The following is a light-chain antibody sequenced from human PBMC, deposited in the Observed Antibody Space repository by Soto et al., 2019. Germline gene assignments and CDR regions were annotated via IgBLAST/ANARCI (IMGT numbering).Light chain of an antibody. V-gene: IGKV3D-15*01. CDR2: GSS. Sequence: IVMTQSPATLSVSPGERVTLSCRASQNVGTNLAWYQQKPGQAPRLLIYGSSTRATGIPATFSGSGSGTKFTLTISSLQSEESAVYYHRQYNNWGLSFGGGTNVDIK. CDR1: QNVGTN. J-gene: IGKJ4*01. CDR3: RQYNNWGLS.